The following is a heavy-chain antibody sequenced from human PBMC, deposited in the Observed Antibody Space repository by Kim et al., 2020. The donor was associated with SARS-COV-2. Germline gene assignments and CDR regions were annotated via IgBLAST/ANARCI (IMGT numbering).Heavy chain of an antibody. Sequence: GGSLRLSCAASGFTFSSYGMHWVRQAPGKGLEWVAVIWYDGSNKYYADSVKGRFTISRDNSKNTLYLQMNSLRAEDTAVYYCAREERWLQLVKAYYYGMDVWGQGTTVTVSS. CDR2: IWYDGSNK. CDR1: GFTFSSYG. V-gene: IGHV3-33*01. D-gene: IGHD5-12*01. J-gene: IGHJ6*02. CDR3: AREERWLQLVKAYYYGMDV.